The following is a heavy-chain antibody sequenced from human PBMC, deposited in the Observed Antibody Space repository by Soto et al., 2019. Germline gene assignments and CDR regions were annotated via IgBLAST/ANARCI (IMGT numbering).Heavy chain of an antibody. D-gene: IGHD3-16*02. Sequence: SETLSLTCTVSCGSISSGGYYWSWIRQHPGKGLEWIGYIYYSGSTYYNPSLKSRVTISVDTSKNQFSLKLSSVTAADTAVYYCASQRRVADYVWGSYRSGPFDYWGQGTLVTVSS. CDR2: IYYSGST. J-gene: IGHJ4*02. CDR3: ASQRRVADYVWGSYRSGPFDY. V-gene: IGHV4-31*03. CDR1: CGSISSGGYY.